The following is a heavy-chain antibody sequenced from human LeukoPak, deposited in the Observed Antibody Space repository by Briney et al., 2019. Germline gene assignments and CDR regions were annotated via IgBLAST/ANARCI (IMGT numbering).Heavy chain of an antibody. CDR2: IRYDGSNE. J-gene: IGHJ4*02. Sequence: SGGSLRLSCAASGFTFSNYGMHWVRQAPGKGMEWVAFIRYDGSNEYYADSVKGRFTISRDNSKNTLYLQMNSLRTEDTAVYYCAKDGYGNPSFFDYWGQGTLVTVSS. CDR3: AKDGYGNPSFFDY. CDR1: GFTFSNYG. D-gene: IGHD5-18*01. V-gene: IGHV3-30*02.